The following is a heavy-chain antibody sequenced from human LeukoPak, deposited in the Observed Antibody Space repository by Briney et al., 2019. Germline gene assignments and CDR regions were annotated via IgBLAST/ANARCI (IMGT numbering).Heavy chain of an antibody. Sequence: SETLSLTCTVSGGSISSSSYYWGWIRQPPGKGLEWIGSIYYSGSTYYNPSLKSRVTISVDTSKNQFSLKLSSVTAADTAVYYCARHRPEIRYFDPYLNWFDPWGQGTLVTVSS. V-gene: IGHV4-39*01. CDR1: GGSISSSSYY. J-gene: IGHJ5*02. CDR3: ARHRPEIRYFDPYLNWFDP. CDR2: IYYSGST. D-gene: IGHD3-9*01.